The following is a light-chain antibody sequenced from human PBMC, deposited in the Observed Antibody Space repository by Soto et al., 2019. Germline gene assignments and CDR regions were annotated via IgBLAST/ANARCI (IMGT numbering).Light chain of an antibody. J-gene: IGLJ1*01. V-gene: IGLV2-14*01. CDR1: SGDIGSYNR. CDR2: EVT. CDR3: SSYTNINTRACV. Sequence: ALTQPASVSGSPGQSITISCTGTSGDIGSYNRVSWYQQHPGKAPKLIIYEVTDRPSGVSNRFSGSKSGNTASLTISGLQAEDEAEYYCSSYTNINTRACVFGTGTKVTV.